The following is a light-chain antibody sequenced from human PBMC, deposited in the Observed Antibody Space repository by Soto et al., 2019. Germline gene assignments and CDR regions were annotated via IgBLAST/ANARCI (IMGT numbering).Light chain of an antibody. J-gene: IGKJ4*01. V-gene: IGKV3-11*01. CDR2: DTF. Sequence: EIVLTQSPATLSVSPGERVTLSCRASQSVDINLAWYQQKPGQAPRLFIYDTFNRVSDVPDRFSGSGSGTVFTLTISNVEPEDSAIYYCQQRSSWPLTFGDGTKVEI. CDR1: QSVDIN. CDR3: QQRSSWPLT.